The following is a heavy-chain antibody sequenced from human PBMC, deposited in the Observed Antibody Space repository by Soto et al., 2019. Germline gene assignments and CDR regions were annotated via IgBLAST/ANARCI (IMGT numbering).Heavy chain of an antibody. CDR3: ARDHCGGDCYSAAFDI. CDR2: IYYSGST. V-gene: IGHV4-59*01. Sequence: SETLSLTCTVSGGSISSYYWSWIRQPPGKGLEWIGYIYYSGSTNYNPSLKSRVTISLDASKNQFSLKLSSVTAADTAVYYCARDHCGGDCYSAAFDIWGQGTMVTVS. D-gene: IGHD2-21*02. CDR1: GGSISSYY. J-gene: IGHJ3*02.